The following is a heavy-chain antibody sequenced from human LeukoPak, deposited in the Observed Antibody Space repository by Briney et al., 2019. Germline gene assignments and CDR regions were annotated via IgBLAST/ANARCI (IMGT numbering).Heavy chain of an antibody. CDR2: ISANNGHT. CDR3: ARDMRHYRYYESDEYYFNFEY. V-gene: IGHV1-18*01. CDR1: GYIFTSYG. J-gene: IGHJ4*02. D-gene: IGHD3-22*01. Sequence: ASVRVSCKTSGYIFTSYGLSWVRQAPGQGLEWMGWISANNGHTHYAQKFQGRLTITRDMSTRTVDMELRSLRSDDTAVYYCARDMRHYRYYESDEYYFNFEYWGQGTLVTVSS.